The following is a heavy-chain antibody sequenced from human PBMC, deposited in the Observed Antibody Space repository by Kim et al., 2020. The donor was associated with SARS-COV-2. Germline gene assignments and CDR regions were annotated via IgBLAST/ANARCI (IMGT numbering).Heavy chain of an antibody. Sequence: GGSLRLSCAASGFRFDDFGMTWVRQVPGKGLEWVSGINWDGGTPNHADSVKGRFTISRDNSKNALYLQMNSLRVDDTALYHCVAISVRYFDWLPQGWGEG. CDR1: GFRFDDFG. CDR2: INWDGGTP. J-gene: IGHJ1*01. CDR3: VAISVRYFDWLPQG. V-gene: IGHV3-20*01. D-gene: IGHD3-9*01.